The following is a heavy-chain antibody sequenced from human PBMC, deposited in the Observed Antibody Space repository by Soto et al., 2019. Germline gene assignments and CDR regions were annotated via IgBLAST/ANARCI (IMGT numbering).Heavy chain of an antibody. CDR1: RGTFSSYA. CDR3: AGAWGQQLEHGYYYYGMDV. V-gene: IGHV1-69*13. J-gene: IGHJ6*02. Sequence: SANVSCKAPRGTFSSYAISWVRQAPGGGREWMGGIIPIFGTANYAQKFQGRVTITADESTSTAYMELSSLRSEDTAVYYCAGAWGQQLEHGYYYYGMDVWGQGTTVTVSS. D-gene: IGHD6-13*01. CDR2: IIPIFGTA.